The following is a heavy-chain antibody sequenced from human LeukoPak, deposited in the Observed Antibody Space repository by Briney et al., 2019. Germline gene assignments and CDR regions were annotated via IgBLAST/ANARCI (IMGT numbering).Heavy chain of an antibody. J-gene: IGHJ4*02. Sequence: GGSLRLSCAASGFTFSSYGMHWVRQAPGKGLEWVAVISYDGSNKYYADSVKGRFTISRDNSKNTLYLQMNSLRAEDTAVYYCARDVMGRMVRGVIVGYYFDYWGQGTLVTVSS. D-gene: IGHD3-10*01. V-gene: IGHV3-30*03. CDR1: GFTFSSYG. CDR3: ARDVMGRMVRGVIVGYYFDY. CDR2: ISYDGSNK.